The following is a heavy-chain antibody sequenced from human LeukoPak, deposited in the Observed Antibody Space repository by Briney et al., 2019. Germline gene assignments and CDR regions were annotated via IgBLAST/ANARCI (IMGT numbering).Heavy chain of an antibody. J-gene: IGHJ5*02. D-gene: IGHD2-2*02. CDR3: ARSQVVPAAINP. V-gene: IGHV4-61*02. CDR2: IYTSGST. Sequence: PSETLSLTCAVSGGSISSGSYYWSWIRQPAGKGLEWIGRIYTSGSTNYNPSLKSRVTISVDTSKSQFSLKLSSVTAADTAVYYCARSQVVPAAINPWGQGTLVTVSS. CDR1: GGSISSGSYY.